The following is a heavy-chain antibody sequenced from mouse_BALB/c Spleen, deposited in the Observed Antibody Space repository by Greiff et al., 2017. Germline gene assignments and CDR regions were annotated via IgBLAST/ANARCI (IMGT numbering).Heavy chain of an antibody. V-gene: IGHV2-2*02. CDR1: GFSLTSYG. CDR2: IWSGGST. J-gene: IGHJ1*01. D-gene: IGHD2-12*01. CDR3: ARPWATTGGRYFDV. Sequence: QVQLKESGPGLVQPSQSLSITCTVSGFSLTSYGVHWVRQSPGKGLEWLGVIWSGGSTDYNAAFISRLSISKDNSKSQVFFKMNSLQANDTAIYSCARPWATTGGRYFDVWGAGTTVTVSS.